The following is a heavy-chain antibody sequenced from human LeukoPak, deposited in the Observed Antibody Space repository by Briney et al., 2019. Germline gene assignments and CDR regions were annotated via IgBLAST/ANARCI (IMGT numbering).Heavy chain of an antibody. J-gene: IGHJ5*02. CDR3: GRDGRLIQLWFDP. Sequence: GGPLRLSCAASGSGFTFNNYWMHWVRQAPGKGLVWVSRINADGSTTSYADSVRGRFTISRDNAKNTLYLQMNSLRADDTAVYYCGRDGRLIQLWFDPWGQGTLVTVSS. V-gene: IGHV3-74*01. CDR2: INADGSTT. D-gene: IGHD5-18*01. CDR1: GSGFTFNNYW.